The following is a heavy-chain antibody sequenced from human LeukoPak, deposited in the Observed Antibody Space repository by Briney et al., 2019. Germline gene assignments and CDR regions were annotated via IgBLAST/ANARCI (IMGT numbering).Heavy chain of an antibody. D-gene: IGHD6-19*01. CDR1: GFTFSSYG. V-gene: IGHV3-30*02. J-gene: IGHJ4*02. Sequence: PGGSLRLSCAASGFTFSSYGMHWVRQAPGKGLEWVAFIRYDGSNKYYADSVKGRFTISRDNSKNTLYLQMNSLRAEDTAVYYCAKDRGGSGWYKGGFDYWGRGTLVTVSS. CDR3: AKDRGGSGWYKGGFDY. CDR2: IRYDGSNK.